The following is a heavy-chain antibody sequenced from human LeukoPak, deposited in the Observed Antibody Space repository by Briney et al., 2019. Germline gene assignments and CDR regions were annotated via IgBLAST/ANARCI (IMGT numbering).Heavy chain of an antibody. CDR1: GGTFSSYT. CDR2: IIPILGIA. V-gene: IGHV1-69*02. D-gene: IGHD2-8*01. Sequence: SSVKVSCKASGGTFSSYTISWVRQAPGQGLEWMGSIIPILGIANYAQKFQGRVTITADKSTSTAYMELSSLRSEDTAVYYCARGPNGPRDDAFDIWGQGTMVTVSS. J-gene: IGHJ3*02. CDR3: ARGPNGPRDDAFDI.